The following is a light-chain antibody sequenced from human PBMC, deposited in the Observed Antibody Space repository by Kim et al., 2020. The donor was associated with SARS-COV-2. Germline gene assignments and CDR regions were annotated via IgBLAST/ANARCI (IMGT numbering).Light chain of an antibody. CDR2: ADK. Sequence: KTVTISCTRISGSIASNYVPWSQQRPGSGPTTVIYADKQRPSGVPDRFSGSIDSSSNSASLTISGMRPEDEADYYCQSYDSTNHWVFGGGTQLTVL. CDR1: SGSIASNY. CDR3: QSYDSTNHWV. V-gene: IGLV6-57*03. J-gene: IGLJ3*02.